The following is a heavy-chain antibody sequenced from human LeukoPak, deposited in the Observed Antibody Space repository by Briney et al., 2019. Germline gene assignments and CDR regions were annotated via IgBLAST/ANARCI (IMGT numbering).Heavy chain of an antibody. CDR1: GYTFTSYY. Sequence: ASVKVSCKASGYTFTSYYMHWVRQAPGQGLEWMGIINPSGGSTSYAQKFQGRVTMTRDTSTSTVYMELSSLRSEDTAVYYCARDKKLMYYYGPTIIGAPEYWGQGTLVTVSS. CDR2: INPSGGST. J-gene: IGHJ4*02. D-gene: IGHD3-10*01. V-gene: IGHV1-46*01. CDR3: ARDKKLMYYYGPTIIGAPEY.